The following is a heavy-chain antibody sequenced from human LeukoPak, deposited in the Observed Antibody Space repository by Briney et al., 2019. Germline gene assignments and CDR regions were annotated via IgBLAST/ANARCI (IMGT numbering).Heavy chain of an antibody. V-gene: IGHV4-39*07. J-gene: IGHJ4*02. D-gene: IGHD4-17*01. CDR1: GGSISSSSYY. CDR2: IYYSGST. CDR3: ARTEYADYRYSWGY. Sequence: PSETLSLTCTVSGGSISSSSYYWGWIRQPPGKGLEWIGSIYYSGSTYYNPSLKSRVTISVDTSKNQFSLKLSSVTAADTAVYYCARTEYADYRYSWGYWGQGTLVTVSS.